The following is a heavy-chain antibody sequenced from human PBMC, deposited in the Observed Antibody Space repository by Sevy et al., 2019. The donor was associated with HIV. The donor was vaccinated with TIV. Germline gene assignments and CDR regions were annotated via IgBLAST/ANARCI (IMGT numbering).Heavy chain of an antibody. J-gene: IGHJ4*02. CDR3: AKDFSYGGNSWNFDF. V-gene: IGHV3-23*01. Sequence: GGSLRLSCAASGFIFSKFARSWVRQAPGRGLEWVSAVSGNDGSTYYAASVKGRFTISRDISENMLYLQMNSLSAEDTAVYYCAKDFSYGGNSWNFDFWGQGTLVTVSS. CDR2: VSGNDGST. D-gene: IGHD4-17*01. CDR1: GFIFSKFA.